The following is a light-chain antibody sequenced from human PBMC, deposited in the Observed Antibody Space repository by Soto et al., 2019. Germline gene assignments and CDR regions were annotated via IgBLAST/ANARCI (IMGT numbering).Light chain of an antibody. J-gene: IGLJ1*01. CDR1: SNDVGFSNY. CDR2: DVT. Sequence: QSALTQPASVSGSPGQSITISCSGTSNDVGFSNYVSWYQQHPGKAPKLMIYDVTNRPSGVSNRFSGSKSGNTASLTISGLQPADEADYFCSSNTRSSTLIFGTGTKLTVL. CDR3: SSNTRSSTLI. V-gene: IGLV2-14*01.